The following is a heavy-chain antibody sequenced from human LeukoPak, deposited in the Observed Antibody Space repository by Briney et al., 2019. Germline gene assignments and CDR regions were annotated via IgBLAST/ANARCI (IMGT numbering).Heavy chain of an antibody. J-gene: IGHJ5*02. CDR1: GYTFTTYW. Sequence: VESLKISCKGSGYTFTTYWIVWVRQMPGKGLEWMGTIYPGDSDSRYSPSFQGQVTISADTSINTAYLQWISLKASDTAMYYCARHPIAAGGAYNWFDPWGQGTLVTVSS. D-gene: IGHD6-13*01. CDR2: IYPGDSDS. V-gene: IGHV5-51*01. CDR3: ARHPIAAGGAYNWFDP.